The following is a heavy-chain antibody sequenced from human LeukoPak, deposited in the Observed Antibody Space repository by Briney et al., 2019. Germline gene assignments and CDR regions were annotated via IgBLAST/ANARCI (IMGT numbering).Heavy chain of an antibody. Sequence: GGSLRLSCAASGFTFSTYWMSWVRQAPGKGLEWVANIRKDGSDIHYVDSVKGRFTISRDNSKNTQYLQMNSLRAEDTAVYYCAREVAVEYCGGDCSTNWFDPWGQGTLVTVSS. CDR1: GFTFSTYW. CDR3: AREVAVEYCGGDCSTNWFDP. V-gene: IGHV3-7*03. CDR2: IRKDGSDI. J-gene: IGHJ5*02. D-gene: IGHD2-21*02.